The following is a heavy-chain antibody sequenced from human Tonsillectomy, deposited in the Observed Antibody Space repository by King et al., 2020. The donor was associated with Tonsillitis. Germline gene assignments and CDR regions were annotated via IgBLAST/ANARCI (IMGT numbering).Heavy chain of an antibody. CDR3: AKGGYCSGTSCYYYSYYMDV. D-gene: IGHD2-2*01. CDR2: ISGGGGST. J-gene: IGHJ6*03. V-gene: IGHV3-23*04. Sequence: VQLVESGGGLVQPGGSLRLSCAASGFTFSTYAMSWVRQAPGKGLEWVSAISGGGGSTDYADSVKGRFTISRDNSKNTLYLQMNSLSSEDTAVYYCAKGGYCSGTSCYYYSYYMDVWGKGATVTVSS. CDR1: GFTFSTYA.